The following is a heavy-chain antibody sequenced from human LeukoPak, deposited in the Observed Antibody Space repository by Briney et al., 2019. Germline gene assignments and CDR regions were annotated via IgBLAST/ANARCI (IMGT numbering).Heavy chain of an antibody. V-gene: IGHV4-39*01. CDR1: GGSISIGNYY. D-gene: IGHD2-15*01. Sequence: SETLSLTCNVSGGSISIGNYYWGWIRQPPGKGLEWIGIIHHSGSTYYSPSLKSRVTISVDTSKNQFSLKLNSVTAADTAVYYCARRAPHSDFFDAWGQGTLVTVSS. CDR3: ARRAPHSDFFDA. CDR2: IHHSGST. J-gene: IGHJ5*02.